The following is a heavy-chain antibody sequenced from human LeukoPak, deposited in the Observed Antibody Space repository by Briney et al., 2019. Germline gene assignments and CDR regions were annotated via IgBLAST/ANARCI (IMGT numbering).Heavy chain of an antibody. CDR3: TTKGGLQDTAMVKDY. CDR1: GFTFSNAW. CDR2: IKSKTDGGTT. D-gene: IGHD5-18*01. J-gene: IGHJ4*02. Sequence: KTGGSLRLSCAASGFTFSNAWMSWVRQAPGKGLEWVGRIKSKTDGGTTDYAAPVKGRFTISRDDSKNTLYLQMNSLKTEDTAVYYCTTKGGLQDTAMVKDYWGQGTLVTVSS. V-gene: IGHV3-15*01.